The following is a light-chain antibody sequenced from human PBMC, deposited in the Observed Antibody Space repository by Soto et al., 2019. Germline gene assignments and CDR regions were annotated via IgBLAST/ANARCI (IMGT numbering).Light chain of an antibody. CDR3: QQYNSYPWT. Sequence: DLQMTQSPSTLSASVGDRVTITCRASQSISSWLAWYQQKPGKAPKLLIYDASSLDSGVPSRFSGSGSGTEFALTISSLEPDDFATYYCQQYNSYPWTFGQGTKVEIK. CDR2: DAS. CDR1: QSISSW. J-gene: IGKJ1*01. V-gene: IGKV1-5*01.